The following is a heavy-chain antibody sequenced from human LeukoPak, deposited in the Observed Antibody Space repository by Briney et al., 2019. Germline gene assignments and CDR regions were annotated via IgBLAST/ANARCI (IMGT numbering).Heavy chain of an antibody. CDR2: INHSGST. V-gene: IGHV4-34*01. CDR3: ARGASMNYYYYGMDV. J-gene: IGHJ6*02. CDR1: GGSFSGYY. Sequence: SETLSLTCAVYGGSFSGYYWSWIRQPPGKGLEWIGEINHSGSTNYNPSLKSRVTISVDTSKNQFSLKLSSVTTADTAVYYCARGASMNYYYYGMDVWGQGTTVTVSS. D-gene: IGHD2-2*01.